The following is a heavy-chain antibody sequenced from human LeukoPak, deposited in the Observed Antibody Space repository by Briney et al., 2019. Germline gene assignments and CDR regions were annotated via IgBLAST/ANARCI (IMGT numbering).Heavy chain of an antibody. CDR3: AKGPAYYYDSSGYYHHFDY. CDR2: ISYDGSNK. J-gene: IGHJ4*02. Sequence: GGSLRLSCAASGFTFSSYGMHWVRQAPGKGLEWVAVISYDGSNKYYADSVKGRFTISRDNSKNTLYLQMNSLRAEDTAVYYCAKGPAYYYDSSGYYHHFDYWGQGTLVTVSS. V-gene: IGHV3-30*18. CDR1: GFTFSSYG. D-gene: IGHD3-22*01.